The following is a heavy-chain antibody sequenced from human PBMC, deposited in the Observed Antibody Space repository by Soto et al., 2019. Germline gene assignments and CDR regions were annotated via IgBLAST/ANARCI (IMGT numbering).Heavy chain of an antibody. V-gene: IGHV4-39*01. Sequence: SETLSLTCTVSGDSLRSSYHYWGWIRQSPGKGLEWIGSIYYTGNTYYNPSLKSRVSISLDMATNEISLRLRAESVADTAVYSSVTVAMYAAEFTHNFDRWGEGAPVPVS. CDR3: VTVAMYAAEFTHNFDR. D-gene: IGHD2-8*01. CDR2: IYYTGNT. J-gene: IGHJ4*02. CDR1: GDSLRSSYHY.